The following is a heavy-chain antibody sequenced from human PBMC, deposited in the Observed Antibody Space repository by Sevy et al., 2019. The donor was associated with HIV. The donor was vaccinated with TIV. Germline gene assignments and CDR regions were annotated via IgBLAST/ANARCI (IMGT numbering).Heavy chain of an antibody. D-gene: IGHD4-4*01. CDR3: ARDSVYSHYFVVGAY. J-gene: IGHJ4*02. V-gene: IGHV3-30-3*01. Sequence: GGSLRLSCAASGFTFNTYPMHWVRQAPGKGLEWVAVISYDGSSKHYAESVRGRFTISREDSENTLYLQMNSMRPDDTAIYYCARDSVYSHYFVVGAYWGQGTLVTVSS. CDR2: ISYDGSSK. CDR1: GFTFNTYP.